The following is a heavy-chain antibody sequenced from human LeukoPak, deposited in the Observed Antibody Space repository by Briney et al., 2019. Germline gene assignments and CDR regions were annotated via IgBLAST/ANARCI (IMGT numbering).Heavy chain of an antibody. CDR2: ISYNGGST. CDR3: ARGYSNSSGRSFDP. Sequence: GGSLRLSCAASGFTFSSYAMHWVRQAPGKGLEYVSGISYNGGSTNYANSVKGRFTISRNNCKNTLYLQMGSLRAEDMAVYYCARGYSNSSGRSFDPWGQGTLVTVSS. V-gene: IGHV3-64*01. CDR1: GFTFSSYA. J-gene: IGHJ5*02. D-gene: IGHD6-6*01.